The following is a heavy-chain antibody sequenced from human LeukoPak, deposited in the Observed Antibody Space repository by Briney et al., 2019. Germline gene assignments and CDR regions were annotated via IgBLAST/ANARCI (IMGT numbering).Heavy chain of an antibody. CDR1: GGTFSSYA. J-gene: IGHJ3*02. Sequence: GASVKVSCKASGGTFSSYAISWVRQAPGQGLEWMGRIIPILGIANYAQKFQGRVTITADKSTSTAYMELSSLRSEDTAVYYCARPGYSGGSCYNAFDIWGQGTMVTVSS. CDR3: ARPGYSGGSCYNAFDI. V-gene: IGHV1-69*04. D-gene: IGHD2-15*01. CDR2: IIPILGIA.